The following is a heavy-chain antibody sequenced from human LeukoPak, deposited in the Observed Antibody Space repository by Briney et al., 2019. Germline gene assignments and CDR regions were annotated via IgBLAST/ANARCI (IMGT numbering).Heavy chain of an antibody. V-gene: IGHV1-58*02. D-gene: IGHD2-2*01. CDR2: IVVGSGNT. CDR1: GFTFTSSA. CDR3: AAESICSSTSCYGAFDI. Sequence: SVKVSCKASGFTFTSSAMQWVRQARGQRLEWIGWIVVGSGNTNCAQKFQERVTITRDMSTSTAYMELSSLRSEDTAVYYCAAESICSSTSCYGAFDIWGQGTMVTVSS. J-gene: IGHJ3*02.